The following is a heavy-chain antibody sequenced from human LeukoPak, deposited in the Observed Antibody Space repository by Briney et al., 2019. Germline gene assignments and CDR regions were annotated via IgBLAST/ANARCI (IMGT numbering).Heavy chain of an antibody. V-gene: IGHV1-69*06. D-gene: IGHD3-10*01. J-gene: IGHJ4*02. Sequence: GASVKVSCKASGGTFNSYTISWVRQAPGQGLEWMGGIIPIFGTANYAQKFQGRVTMTEDTSTDTAYMELSSLRSEDTAVYYCATVRITMVRGVIAAPFDYWGQGTLVTVSS. CDR2: IIPIFGTA. CDR3: ATVRITMVRGVIAAPFDY. CDR1: GGTFNSYT.